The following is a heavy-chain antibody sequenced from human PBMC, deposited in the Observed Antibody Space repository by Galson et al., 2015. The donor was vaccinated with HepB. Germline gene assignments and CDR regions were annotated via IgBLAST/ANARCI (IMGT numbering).Heavy chain of an antibody. V-gene: IGHV4-34*01. D-gene: IGHD6-19*01. CDR1: GGSFSGYY. J-gene: IGHJ4*02. CDR3: ARDPHGSGWPFDY. CDR2: INHSGST. Sequence: ETLSLTCAVYGGSFSGYYWSWIRQPPGKGLEWIGEINHSGSTNYNPSLKSRVTISVDTSKNQFSLKLSSVTAADTAVYYCARDPHGSGWPFDYWGQGTLVTVSS.